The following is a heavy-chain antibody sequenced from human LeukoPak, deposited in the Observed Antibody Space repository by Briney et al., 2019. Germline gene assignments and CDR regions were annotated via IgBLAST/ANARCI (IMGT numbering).Heavy chain of an antibody. Sequence: SVKVSCKASGGTFSSYAISWVRQAPGQGLEWMGGIIPIFGTANYAQTFQGRVTITADESTSTAYMELSSLRSEDTAVYYCARDGVAYCSSTSCRDYYYYYYMDVWGKGTTVTVSS. J-gene: IGHJ6*03. V-gene: IGHV1-69*13. D-gene: IGHD2-2*01. CDR2: IIPIFGTA. CDR3: ARDGVAYCSSTSCRDYYYYYYMDV. CDR1: GGTFSSYA.